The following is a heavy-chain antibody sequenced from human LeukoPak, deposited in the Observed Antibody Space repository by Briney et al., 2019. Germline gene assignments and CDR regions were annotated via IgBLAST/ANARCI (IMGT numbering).Heavy chain of an antibody. CDR3: ARGSSGSHTLDD. CDR2: IFLRIRSP. V-gene: IGHV1-69*06. Sequence: SVRVSCKSSGGTFSNSGFTWGRQAPGQGLEWMGVIFLRIRSPPYAQRFQDRMTITADRSANITYLDLTGLTSDDTAVYYCARGSSGSHTLDDWGQGTLVVVSS. CDR1: GGTFSNSG. D-gene: IGHD6-19*01. J-gene: IGHJ4*02.